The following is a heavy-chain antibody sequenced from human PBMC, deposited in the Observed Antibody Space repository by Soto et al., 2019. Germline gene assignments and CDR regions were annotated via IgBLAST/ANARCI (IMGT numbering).Heavy chain of an antibody. CDR2: IYHSGST. D-gene: IGHD1-26*01. Sequence: SETLSLTCAVSGGSFSSSNWWSWVRQPPGKGLEWIGEIYHSGSTNYNPSLKSRVTISVDKSKNQFSLKMRSVTAADTAVYYCASVGATYYYYGMDVWGQGTTVTAP. V-gene: IGHV4-4*02. J-gene: IGHJ6*02. CDR1: GGSFSSSNW. CDR3: ASVGATYYYYGMDV.